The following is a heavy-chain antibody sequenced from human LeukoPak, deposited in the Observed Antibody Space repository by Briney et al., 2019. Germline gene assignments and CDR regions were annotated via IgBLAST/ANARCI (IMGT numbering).Heavy chain of an antibody. CDR2: ISSSGSTI. Sequence: PGGSLRLSCAASGFTFSSYEMNWVRQAPGKGLEWVSYISSSGSTIYYADCVKGRFTIYRDNAKNSLYLQMNRLRAEDTAVYYCARLWFGELDYTGGYWGQGTLVTVSS. J-gene: IGHJ4*02. CDR3: ARLWFGELDYTGGY. CDR1: GFTFSSYE. D-gene: IGHD3-10*01. V-gene: IGHV3-48*03.